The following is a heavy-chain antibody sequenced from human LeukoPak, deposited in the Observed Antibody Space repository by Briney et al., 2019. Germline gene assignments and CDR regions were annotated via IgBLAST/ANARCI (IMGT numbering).Heavy chain of an antibody. Sequence: PSETLSHTCIVSGGSISSSSYYWGWIRQPPGKGLEWIGSIYYSGSTYYNPSLKSRVTISVDTSKNQFSLKPSSVTAADTAVYYCARDNLLQPAAPPYYFDYWGQGTLVTVSS. V-gene: IGHV4-39*07. D-gene: IGHD2-15*01. CDR2: IYYSGST. CDR1: GGSISSSSYY. CDR3: ARDNLLQPAAPPYYFDY. J-gene: IGHJ4*02.